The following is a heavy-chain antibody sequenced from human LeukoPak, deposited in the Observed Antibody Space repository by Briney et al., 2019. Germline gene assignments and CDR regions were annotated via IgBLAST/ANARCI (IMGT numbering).Heavy chain of an antibody. CDR3: ARIMRVDYGTYYFDY. D-gene: IGHD4/OR15-4a*01. Sequence: GGSPRLSCAASGFTFSDHYIDWVRQAPGKGLEWVGRARNRGNGYTTQYAASVKGRFTFSRDDSENTVYLQMNSLKTEDTAVYFCARIMRVDYGTYYFDYWGQGTLVTVSS. CDR2: ARNRGNGYTT. CDR1: GFTFSDHY. J-gene: IGHJ4*02. V-gene: IGHV3-72*01.